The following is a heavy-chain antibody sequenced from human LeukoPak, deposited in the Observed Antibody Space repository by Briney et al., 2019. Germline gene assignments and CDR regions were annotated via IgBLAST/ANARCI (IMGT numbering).Heavy chain of an antibody. V-gene: IGHV3-30*18. J-gene: IGHJ4*02. D-gene: IGHD1-26*01. CDR2: ISYDGSNK. CDR3: AKAPSKWELHLADY. CDR1: GFTFSSYE. Sequence: PGGSLRLSCAASGFTFSSYEMNWVRQAPGKGLEWVAVISYDGSNKYYADSVKGRFTISRDNSKNTLYLQMNSLRAEDTAVYYCAKAPSKWELHLADYWGQGTLVTVSS.